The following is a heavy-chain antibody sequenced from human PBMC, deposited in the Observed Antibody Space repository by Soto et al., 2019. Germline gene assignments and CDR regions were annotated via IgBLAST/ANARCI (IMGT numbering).Heavy chain of an antibody. Sequence: ASVKVSCKASGYTFTNHAIHWVRQAPGQGPEWMGWINAGKGDTKYPQRFQGRVTITRDTSASTAYMELSSLRSEDTAVYYCARNILGGTTDYWGPGTLVTVSS. J-gene: IGHJ4*02. CDR3: ARNILGGTTDY. CDR2: INAGKGDT. V-gene: IGHV1-3*01. CDR1: GYTFTNHA. D-gene: IGHD1-7*01.